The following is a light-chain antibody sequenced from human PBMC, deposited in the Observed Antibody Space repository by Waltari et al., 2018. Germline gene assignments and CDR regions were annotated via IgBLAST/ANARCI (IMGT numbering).Light chain of an antibody. V-gene: IGLV6-57*03. CDR1: SGSIASNY. J-gene: IGLJ6*01. CDR2: EDN. Sequence: NFMLTQPHSVSESPGKTVTISCTRSSGSIASNYVQWYPQRPGSAPTTVIYEDNQRPSGVPDRFSGSIDSSSNSASLTISGLKTEDEADYYCQSYDSSNNVFGSGTKVTVL. CDR3: QSYDSSNNV.